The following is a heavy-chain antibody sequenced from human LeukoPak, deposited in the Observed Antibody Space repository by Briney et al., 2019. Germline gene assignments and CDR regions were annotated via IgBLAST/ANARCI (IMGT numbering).Heavy chain of an antibody. Sequence: PGGSLRLSCAASGFTFTSYSMSWVRQAPGKGLEWVSGTSDRGDYTYYADSVKGRFTISRDNSKNTLYLQMNSQRAEDTAVYYCAKGGTWVQLTEDYWGQGTLVTVSS. CDR2: TSDRGDYT. CDR3: AKGGTWVQLTEDY. V-gene: IGHV3-23*01. D-gene: IGHD5-18*01. CDR1: GFTFTSYS. J-gene: IGHJ4*02.